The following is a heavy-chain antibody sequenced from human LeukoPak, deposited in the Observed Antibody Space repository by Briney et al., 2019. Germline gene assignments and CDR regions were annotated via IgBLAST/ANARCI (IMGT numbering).Heavy chain of an antibody. Sequence: SETLSLTCTVSGASISTYYWSWIRQPAGKGLEWNGHMYASGSTNYNPSLESRVTMSVDTSKNQFSLKLRSVTAADTAVYYCAREGLWFGAWFDPWGQGTLVTVSS. D-gene: IGHD3-10*01. CDR3: AREGLWFGAWFDP. CDR2: MYASGST. CDR1: GASISTYY. V-gene: IGHV4-4*07. J-gene: IGHJ5*02.